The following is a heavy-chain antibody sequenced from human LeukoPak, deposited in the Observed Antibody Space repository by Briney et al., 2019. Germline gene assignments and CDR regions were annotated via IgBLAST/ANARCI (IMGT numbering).Heavy chain of an antibody. Sequence: GGSLRLSCAACGFTFSSYSLNWVRQAPGKGLEWVSFISSSSITIYYADSVKGRFTISSDNAEKSLYLQMNSLRAEDTAVYYCARDRGGSYSAIDYWGQGTLVTVSS. V-gene: IGHV3-48*04. CDR3: ARDRGGSYSAIDY. CDR2: ISSSSITI. J-gene: IGHJ4*02. D-gene: IGHD2-15*01. CDR1: GFTFSSYS.